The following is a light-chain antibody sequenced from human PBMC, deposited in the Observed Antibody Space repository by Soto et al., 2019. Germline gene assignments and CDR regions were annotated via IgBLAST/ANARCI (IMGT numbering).Light chain of an antibody. CDR2: GAS. CDR3: QKYNRGPRT. Sequence: EIVMTQSPASLSVSLGERVTISCRASQGISSKLAWYQQKPGQAPKLLISGASTVATGIPSRFSGSGSGTEFTLTISSLQSEDCATYYCQKYNRGPRTFGEGTKVEIK. V-gene: IGKV3-15*01. CDR1: QGISSK. J-gene: IGKJ4*02.